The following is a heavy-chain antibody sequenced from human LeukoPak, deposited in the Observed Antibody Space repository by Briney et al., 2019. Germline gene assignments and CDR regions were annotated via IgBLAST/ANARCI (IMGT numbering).Heavy chain of an antibody. Sequence: PGGSLRLSCAASGFIFSSYEMNWVRQAPGKGLEWVSYISTSGTTIYYADSLKGRFTISRDNAKNSLYLQMNSLRAEDTAVYYCARGVRIAVAGYIDYWGQGTLVTVSS. CDR2: ISTSGTTI. CDR1: GFIFSSYE. D-gene: IGHD6-19*01. V-gene: IGHV3-48*03. J-gene: IGHJ4*02. CDR3: ARGVRIAVAGYIDY.